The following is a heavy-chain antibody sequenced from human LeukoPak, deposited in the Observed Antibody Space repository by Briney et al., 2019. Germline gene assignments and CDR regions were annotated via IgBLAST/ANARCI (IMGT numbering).Heavy chain of an antibody. D-gene: IGHD1-14*01. CDR2: VNPGGDST. CDR3: ARGTPLNALDY. CDR1: GYTFNNYN. V-gene: IGHV1-46*02. Sequence: GASVKISCKASGYTFNNYNIHWLRQAPGQGLEWMGIVNPGGDSTNYAQDFQGRLTLTGDTSTSTVYMELSSLRSEDTAVYYCARGTPLNALDYWGQGTLVTVSS. J-gene: IGHJ4*02.